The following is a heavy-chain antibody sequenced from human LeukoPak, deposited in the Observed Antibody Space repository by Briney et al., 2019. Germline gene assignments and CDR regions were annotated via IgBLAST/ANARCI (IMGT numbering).Heavy chain of an antibody. CDR2: MYYSGST. D-gene: IGHD3-22*01. CDR3: ARPYYYDSRIDP. V-gene: IGHV4-30-4*01. Sequence: SETLSLTCTVSGGSISSGDYYWSWIRQPPGKGLEWIAYMYYSGSTYYNPSLKSRVTMSADTSKNQLSLKLSSVTAADTAVYYCARPYYYDSRIDPWGQGILVTISS. J-gene: IGHJ5*02. CDR1: GGSISSGDYY.